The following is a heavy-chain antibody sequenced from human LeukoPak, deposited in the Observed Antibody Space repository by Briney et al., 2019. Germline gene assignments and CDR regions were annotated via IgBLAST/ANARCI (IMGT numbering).Heavy chain of an antibody. CDR3: AKMSRAAAVGPLDY. D-gene: IGHD6-25*01. V-gene: IGHV3-9*01. CDR2: ISWNSGSI. J-gene: IGHJ4*02. CDR1: GFTFDDYA. Sequence: GRSLRLSCAASGFTFDDYAMHWVRQAPGKGLEWVSGISWNSGSIGYADSVKGRFTISRDNAKNSLYLQMNSLRAEDTALYYCAKMSRAAAVGPLDYWGQGTLVTVSS.